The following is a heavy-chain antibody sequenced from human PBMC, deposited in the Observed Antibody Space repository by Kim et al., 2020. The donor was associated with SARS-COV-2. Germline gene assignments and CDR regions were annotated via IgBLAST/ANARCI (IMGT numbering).Heavy chain of an antibody. CDR2: VSGSGGST. CDR1: GFTFSSYA. V-gene: IGHV3-23*01. D-gene: IGHD1-1*01. CDR3: AKGKSNNGSFFDY. Sequence: GGSLRLSCAASGFTFSSYAMSWVRQAPGKGPEWVSLVSGSGGSTYYADSVKGRFAISRDNSKKTLYLQMNSLRAEDTALYYCAKGKSNNGSFFDYWGQGTLVTVSS. J-gene: IGHJ4*02.